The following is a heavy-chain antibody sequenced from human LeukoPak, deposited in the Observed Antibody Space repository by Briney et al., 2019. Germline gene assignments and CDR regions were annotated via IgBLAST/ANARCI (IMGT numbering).Heavy chain of an antibody. Sequence: PSETLSLTYAVYGGSFSGYYWSWIRQPPGKGLEWIGEINHSGSTNYNPSLKSRVTISVDTSKNQFSLKLSSVTAADTAVYYCATPGGYSSNWFDPWGQGTLVTVSS. V-gene: IGHV4-34*01. D-gene: IGHD5-18*01. CDR1: GGSFSGYY. J-gene: IGHJ5*02. CDR2: INHSGST. CDR3: ATPGGYSSNWFDP.